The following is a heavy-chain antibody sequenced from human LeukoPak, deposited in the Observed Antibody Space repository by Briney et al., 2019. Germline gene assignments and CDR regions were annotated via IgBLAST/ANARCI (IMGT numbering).Heavy chain of an antibody. CDR2: IYYSGST. CDR3: ARRQVAGFFDY. Sequence: IGYIYYSGSTNYNPSLKSRVTISVDTSKNQFSLKLSSVTAADTAVYYCARRQVAGFFDYWGQGTLVTVSS. D-gene: IGHD6-19*01. J-gene: IGHJ4*02. V-gene: IGHV4-59*08.